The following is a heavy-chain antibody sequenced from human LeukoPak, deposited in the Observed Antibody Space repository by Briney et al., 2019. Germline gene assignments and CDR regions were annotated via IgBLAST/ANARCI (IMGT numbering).Heavy chain of an antibody. J-gene: IGHJ6*03. CDR2: IYVTGT. CDR1: GGSIGTYY. D-gene: IGHD3-16*02. CDR3: ARHIGGGIEDMDV. Sequence: SETLSLTCTVSGGSIGTYYWSWIRQSPGKGLEWIGYIYVTGTRYNPYLQSRVTISVERSRNQFYLKITSVPAADTAVYYCARHIGGGIEDMDVWGKGTKVIVSS. V-gene: IGHV4-59*08.